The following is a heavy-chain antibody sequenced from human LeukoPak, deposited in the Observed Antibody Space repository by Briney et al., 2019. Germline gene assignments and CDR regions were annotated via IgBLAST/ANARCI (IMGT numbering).Heavy chain of an antibody. J-gene: IGHJ5*02. D-gene: IGHD4-17*01. CDR2: IYYSGST. CDR1: GSSISSYY. CDR3: ARAGYGDYR. V-gene: IGHV4-59*01. Sequence: PSETLSLTCTVSGSSISSYYWSWIRQPPGKGLEWIGYIYYSGSTNYNPSLKSRVTISVDTSKNQFSLKLSSVTAADTAVYYCARAGYGDYRWGQGTLVTVSS.